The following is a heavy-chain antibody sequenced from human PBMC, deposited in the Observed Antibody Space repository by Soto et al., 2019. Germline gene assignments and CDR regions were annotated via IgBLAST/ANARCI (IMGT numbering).Heavy chain of an antibody. CDR1: GYTFTGYY. J-gene: IGHJ4*02. V-gene: IGHV1-2*04. CDR2: INPNSGGT. Sequence: QVQLVQSGAEVKKPGASVKVSCKASGYTFTGYYMHWVRQAPGQGLEWMGWINPNSGGTNYAQKFQGWVTMTRDTSISTAYMELSRLRSDDTAVYYCARGFLVVPAAAGGYFDYWGQGTLVTVSS. CDR3: ARGFLVVPAAAGGYFDY. D-gene: IGHD2-2*01.